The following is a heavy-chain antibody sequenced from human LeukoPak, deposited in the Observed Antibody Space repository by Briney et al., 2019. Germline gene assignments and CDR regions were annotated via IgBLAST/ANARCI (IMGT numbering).Heavy chain of an antibody. CDR1: GYTFTSYA. Sequence: ASVKVSCKASGYTFTSYAMHWVRQAPGQRLEWMGWINAGNGNTKYSQKFQGRVTITRDTSASTAYMELSSLRSEDTAVHYCARGTGYSSGSSAFDYWGQGTLVTVSS. D-gene: IGHD6-19*01. V-gene: IGHV1-3*01. CDR2: INAGNGNT. CDR3: ARGTGYSSGSSAFDY. J-gene: IGHJ4*02.